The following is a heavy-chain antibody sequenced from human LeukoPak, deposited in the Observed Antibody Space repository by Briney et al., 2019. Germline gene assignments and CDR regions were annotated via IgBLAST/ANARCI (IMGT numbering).Heavy chain of an antibody. CDR1: GGSISSYY. J-gene: IGHJ6*02. Sequence: PSETLSLTCTVSGGSISSYYWSWIRQPPGKGLEWIGYIYYSGSTNYNPSLKSRVTISVDTSKNQFSLKLSSVTAADTAVYYCASKVEGSPQDYYYGMDVWGQGTTVTVSS. V-gene: IGHV4-59*12. CDR2: IYYSGST. D-gene: IGHD5-24*01. CDR3: ASKVEGSPQDYYYGMDV.